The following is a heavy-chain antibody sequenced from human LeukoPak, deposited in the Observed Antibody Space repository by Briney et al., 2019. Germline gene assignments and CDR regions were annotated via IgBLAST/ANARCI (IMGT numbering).Heavy chain of an antibody. Sequence: PGGSLRLSCAASGITFTDHGLSRVRQAPGKGLEWVSSISVSGGVTLYADSVKGRFVISRDNSRSRVYLEMNRLRAEDTAVYYCAKGFDFWRGLYYFDHWGQGTLVTVSS. CDR1: GITFTDHG. D-gene: IGHD3-3*01. V-gene: IGHV3-23*01. J-gene: IGHJ4*02. CDR3: AKGFDFWRGLYYFDH. CDR2: ISVSGGVT.